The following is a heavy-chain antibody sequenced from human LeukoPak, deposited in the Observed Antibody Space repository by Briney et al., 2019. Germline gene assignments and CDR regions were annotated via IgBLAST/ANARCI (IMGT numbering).Heavy chain of an antibody. Sequence: SVKVSCKASGGTFSSYAISWVRQAPGQGLEWMGGIIPIFGTANNAHKFQGRGTITADKSTSKAYMELSSLRSEDTAVHYCARGNTTRGGDYGMDVWGKGPTVTVSS. J-gene: IGHJ6*04. CDR3: ARGNTTRGGDYGMDV. CDR1: GGTFSSYA. D-gene: IGHD3-16*01. V-gene: IGHV1-69*06. CDR2: IIPIFGTA.